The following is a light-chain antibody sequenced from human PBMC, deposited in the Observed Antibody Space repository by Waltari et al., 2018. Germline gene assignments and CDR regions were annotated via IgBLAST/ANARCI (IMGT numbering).Light chain of an antibody. CDR2: SNN. J-gene: IGLJ1*01. Sequence: QSVLTQPPSASGTPGQRLTISCSGRSSNTRRRLVTWYQKPPGTAPKLLINSNNERPSGVPDRFSGSKSGTSASLAISGLQSEDEADYYCAAWGGSLNGYVFGTGTKVTVL. CDR3: AAWGGSLNGYV. CDR1: SSNTRRRL. V-gene: IGLV1-44*01.